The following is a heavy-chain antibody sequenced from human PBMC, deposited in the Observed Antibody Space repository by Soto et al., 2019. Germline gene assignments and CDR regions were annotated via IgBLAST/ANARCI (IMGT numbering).Heavy chain of an antibody. D-gene: IGHD2-15*01. Sequence: GASVKVSCKASGYTFTGYAMHWVRQAPGQRLEWMGWINAGNGNTKYSQKFQGRATITADESTSTAYMELSSLRSEDTAVYYCARGYDVVVVAVSWFDPWGQGTLVTVSS. J-gene: IGHJ5*02. CDR3: ARGYDVVVVAVSWFDP. V-gene: IGHV1-3*01. CDR2: INAGNGNT. CDR1: GYTFTGYA.